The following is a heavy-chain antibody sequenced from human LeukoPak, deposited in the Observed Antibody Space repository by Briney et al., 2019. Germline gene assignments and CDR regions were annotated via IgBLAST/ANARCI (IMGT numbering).Heavy chain of an antibody. CDR3: ASYSSGWLTRDY. J-gene: IGHJ4*02. D-gene: IGHD6-19*01. Sequence: GGSLRLSCAASGFTFSSYSMNWVRQAPGKGLEWVSYISSSGSTIYYADSVKGRFTISRDNAKNSLYLQMNSLRAEDTAVYYCASYSSGWLTRDYWGQGTLVTVSS. CDR2: ISSSGSTI. CDR1: GFTFSSYS. V-gene: IGHV3-48*04.